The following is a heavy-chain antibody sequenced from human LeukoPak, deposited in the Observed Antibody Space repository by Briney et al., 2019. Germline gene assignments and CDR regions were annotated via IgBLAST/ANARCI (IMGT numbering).Heavy chain of an antibody. V-gene: IGHV1-69*05. J-gene: IGHJ5*02. Sequence: GASVKVSCKTSGGTFNNSVISWVRQAPGQGLEWLGGIMPLFGTAGYAQKFQGRVTITKDESTRTVYLELTSLTSDDTAVYYCARDVHGDYGSGWFDPWGQGTLVSVSS. CDR2: IMPLFGTA. CDR1: GGTFNNSV. CDR3: ARDVHGDYGSGWFDP. D-gene: IGHD4-17*01.